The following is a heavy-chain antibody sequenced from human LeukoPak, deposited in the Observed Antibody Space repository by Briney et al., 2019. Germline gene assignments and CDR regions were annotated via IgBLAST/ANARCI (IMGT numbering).Heavy chain of an antibody. D-gene: IGHD5-24*01. J-gene: IGHJ4*02. CDR1: GDSTGTYD. V-gene: IGHV4-4*07. Sequence: SETLSLTCTVSGDSTGTYDRSWIRQPAGKGLEWIGRIYPSGSTNYNPSLKSRVTMSVDTSKNQFSLKLSSVTAADTAVYYCARVHDGYNYAFDYWGQGTLVTVSS. CDR2: IYPSGST. CDR3: ARVHDGYNYAFDY.